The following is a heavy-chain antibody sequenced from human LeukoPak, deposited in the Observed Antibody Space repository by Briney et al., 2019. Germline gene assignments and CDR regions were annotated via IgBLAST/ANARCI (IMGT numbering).Heavy chain of an antibody. CDR2: ITDSGRKT. J-gene: IGHJ4*02. CDR3: AKITKATTPNY. CDR1: GFTFDDYG. Sequence: GGSLRLSCAASGFTFDDYGMSWVRQVPGKGLEWVSGITDSGRKTYYADYVKGRFSISRDNSKNTVYLQMSDLRAEDTAVYYCAKITKATTPNYWGQGTLVTVSS. V-gene: IGHV3-23*01. D-gene: IGHD4-17*01.